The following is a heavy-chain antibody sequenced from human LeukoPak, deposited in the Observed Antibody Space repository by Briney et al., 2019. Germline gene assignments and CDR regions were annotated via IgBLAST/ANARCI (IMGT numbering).Heavy chain of an antibody. CDR3: AVGGGYSSSWYTPFDY. Sequence: PGGSLRLSCAASGFTFSSYGMHWVRQAPGKGLEWVAVISYDGSNKYYADSVKGRFTISRDNSKNTLYLQMNSLRAEDTAVYYCAVGGGYSSSWYTPFDYWGQGTLVTVSS. D-gene: IGHD6-13*01. CDR1: GFTFSSYG. V-gene: IGHV3-30*03. J-gene: IGHJ4*02. CDR2: ISYDGSNK.